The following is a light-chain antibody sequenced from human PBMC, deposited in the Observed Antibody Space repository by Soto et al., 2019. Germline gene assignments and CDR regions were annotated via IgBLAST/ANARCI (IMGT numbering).Light chain of an antibody. CDR1: SSDVGGYNY. Sequence: QSALTQPASVSGSPGQSITISCTGTSSDVGGYNYVSWYQQHPGKAPKLMIYDVSNRPSGLYNRFSGSKSGNTASLTISGLQAEDEADYYCSSYTGSSTYVFGTGTKLTVL. J-gene: IGLJ1*01. CDR2: DVS. V-gene: IGLV2-14*01. CDR3: SSYTGSSTYV.